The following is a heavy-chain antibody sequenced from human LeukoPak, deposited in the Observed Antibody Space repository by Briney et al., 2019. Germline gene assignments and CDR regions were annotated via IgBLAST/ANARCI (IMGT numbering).Heavy chain of an antibody. Sequence: PGGSLRLSCAASGFTFSSYAMHWVRQAPGKGLEWVAVISYDGSNKYYADSVKGRFTISRDNSKNTLYLQMNSLKTEDTAVYYCTTQGHYYDSSGYNFVDYWGQGTLVTVSS. V-gene: IGHV3-30*04. CDR3: TTQGHYYDSSGYNFVDY. CDR2: ISYDGSNK. J-gene: IGHJ4*02. CDR1: GFTFSSYA. D-gene: IGHD3-22*01.